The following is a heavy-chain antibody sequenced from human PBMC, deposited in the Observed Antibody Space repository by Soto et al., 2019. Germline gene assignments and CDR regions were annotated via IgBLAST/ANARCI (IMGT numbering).Heavy chain of an antibody. CDR2: IYYSGST. J-gene: IGHJ6*04. Sequence: PSETLSLTCTVSGGSISGGGYYWSWIRQHPGKGLEWIGYIYYSGSTYYNPSLKSRVTISVDTSKNQFSLKLSSVTAADTAVYYCARYRKMTTVSLGGMDVWGKGTTVTVSS. CDR3: ARYRKMTTVSLGGMDV. D-gene: IGHD4-17*01. V-gene: IGHV4-31*03. CDR1: GGSISGGGYY.